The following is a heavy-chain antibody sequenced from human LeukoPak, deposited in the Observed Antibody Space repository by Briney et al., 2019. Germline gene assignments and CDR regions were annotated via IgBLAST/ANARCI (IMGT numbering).Heavy chain of an antibody. CDR3: ALGELRDGYNSYFDY. CDR2: INHSGST. D-gene: IGHD5-24*01. J-gene: IGHJ4*02. Sequence: SETVPHTCAVYGGSFSGFYWSWIRQPPGKGLEWIGEINHSGSTNYNPSLKSRVTISVDTSKNQFSLRLSSVTAADTAVYYCALGELRDGYNSYFDYLGQGTQLTVSS. V-gene: IGHV4-34*01. CDR1: GGSFSGFY.